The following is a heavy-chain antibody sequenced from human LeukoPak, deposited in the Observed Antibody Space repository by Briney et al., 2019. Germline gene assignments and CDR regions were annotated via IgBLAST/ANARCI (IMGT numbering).Heavy chain of an antibody. CDR1: GFTFSIYS. V-gene: IGHV3-21*01. CDR2: ISSSSSYI. D-gene: IGHD3-9*01. J-gene: IGHJ4*02. CDR3: ARYDILTGYTIDY. Sequence: GGSLRLSCAASGFTFSIYSMNWVRQAPGKGLEWVSSISSSSSYIYYADSVKGRFTISRDNAKNSLYLQMNSLRAEDTAVYYCARYDILTGYTIDYWGQGTLVTVSS.